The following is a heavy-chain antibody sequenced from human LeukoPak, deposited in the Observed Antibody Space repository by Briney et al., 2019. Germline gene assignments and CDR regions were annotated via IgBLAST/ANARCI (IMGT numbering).Heavy chain of an antibody. D-gene: IGHD5-24*01. V-gene: IGHV1-18*01. CDR2: ISAYNGNT. Sequence: ASVKVSCKASGYTFTSYGISWVRPAPGQGLEWMGWISAYNGNTNYAQKLQGRVTMTTDTSTSTAYMELRSLRSDDTAVYYCARDLGDDGYNLLGDYWGQGTLVTVSS. J-gene: IGHJ4*02. CDR3: ARDLGDDGYNLLGDY. CDR1: GYTFTSYG.